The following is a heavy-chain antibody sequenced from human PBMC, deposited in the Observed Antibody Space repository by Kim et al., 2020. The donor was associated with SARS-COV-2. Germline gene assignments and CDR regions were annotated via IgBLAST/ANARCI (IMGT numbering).Heavy chain of an antibody. D-gene: IGHD3-10*01. CDR1: GFTFSTYP. J-gene: IGHJ6*02. Sequence: GGSLRLSCAASGFTFSTYPMHWVRQAPGKGLEWVAVISYDGSNEYYADSVKGRFTISRDNSKNKVYLEMNSLRAEDTAVYYCATRRGSMSRGFKGDGLDFWGQGTTVTVSS. V-gene: IGHV3-30*04. CDR3: ATRRGSMSRGFKGDGLDF. CDR2: ISYDGSNE.